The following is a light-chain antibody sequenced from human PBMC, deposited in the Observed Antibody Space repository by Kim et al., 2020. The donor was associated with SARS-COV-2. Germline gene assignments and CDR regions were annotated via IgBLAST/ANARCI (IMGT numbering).Light chain of an antibody. V-gene: IGLV3-21*04. CDR2: YDA. J-gene: IGLJ3*02. Sequence: SYGLTQPPSVSVAPGKTARITCGGNNIGSKSVHWYQQKPGQAPVLVIYYDADRPSGIPERFSGSNSGNTATLTISRVEAVDEADYYCQVWDSSSDHWVFGGGTQLTVL. CDR1: NIGSKS. CDR3: QVWDSSSDHWV.